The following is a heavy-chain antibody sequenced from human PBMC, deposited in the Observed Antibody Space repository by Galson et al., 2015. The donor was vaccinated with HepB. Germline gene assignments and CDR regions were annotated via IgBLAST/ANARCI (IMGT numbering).Heavy chain of an antibody. D-gene: IGHD6-13*01. CDR2: MNPNSGNT. CDR1: GYTFTSYD. J-gene: IGHJ6*02. Sequence: SVKVSCKASGYTFTSYDINWVRQATGQGLEWMGWMNPNSGNTGYAQKFQGRVTMTRNASISTAYMELSSLRSEDTAVYYCARARSQYSSSWYGYYYYGMDVWGQGTTVTVSS. V-gene: IGHV1-8*01. CDR3: ARARSQYSSSWYGYYYYGMDV.